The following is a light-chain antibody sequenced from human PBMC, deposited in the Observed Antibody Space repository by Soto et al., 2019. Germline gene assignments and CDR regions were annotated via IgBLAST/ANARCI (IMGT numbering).Light chain of an antibody. CDR3: QKYNSLPFS. Sequence: EIVLTQSPGTLSLSPGERATLSCRASLSVTINYLAWYQQKPGQTPRLLIYDASTRATGIPDRFSGSGSGTDFTLTIRRLEPEHSAIYFCQKYNSLPFSFGPGTKVDMK. CDR1: LSVTINY. J-gene: IGKJ3*01. CDR2: DAS. V-gene: IGKV3-20*01.